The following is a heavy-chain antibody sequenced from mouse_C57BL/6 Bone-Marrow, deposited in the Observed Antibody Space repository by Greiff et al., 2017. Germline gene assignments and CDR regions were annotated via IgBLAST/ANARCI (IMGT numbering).Heavy chain of an antibody. V-gene: IGHV1-52*01. J-gene: IGHJ1*03. CDR1: GYTFTSYW. D-gene: IGHD1-1*01. Sequence: QVQLQQPGAELVRPGSSVKLSCKASGYTFTSYWMHWVKQRPIQGLEWIGNIDPSDSETHYNQTFKDKATLTVDKSSSTAYMQVSSLTSEESAVYYCARCPITTVVAPHLDVWGTGTTVTVSS. CDR3: ARCPITTVVAPHLDV. CDR2: IDPSDSET.